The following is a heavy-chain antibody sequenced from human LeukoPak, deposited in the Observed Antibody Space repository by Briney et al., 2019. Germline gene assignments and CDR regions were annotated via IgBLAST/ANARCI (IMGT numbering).Heavy chain of an antibody. J-gene: IGHJ4*02. CDR2: IYYSGST. CDR1: GGSISSYY. D-gene: IGHD2-8*01. CDR3: ARGNGVWNY. Sequence: PSETLSLTCTVSGGSISSYYWSWLRQPPGKGLEWIGYIYYSGSTNYNPSLKSRVTISVDTSKNQFSLKLTSVTAADTAVYYCARGNGVWNYWGQGTLVTVSS. V-gene: IGHV4-59*01.